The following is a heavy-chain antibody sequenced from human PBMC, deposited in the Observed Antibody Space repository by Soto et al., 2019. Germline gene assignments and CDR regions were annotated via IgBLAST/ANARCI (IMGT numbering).Heavy chain of an antibody. CDR3: ARGRRDPYNWFDP. J-gene: IGHJ5*02. CDR2: INQDGSER. Sequence: EVQLVESGGGLVQPGGSLRISCVVSGLSFENFWMSWVRQARGTGLEWVANINQDGSERYYLDSVRGRFTISRDNAENSLSLQMNSLRVDDTAVYYCARGRRDPYNWFDPWGQGPLVIVSS. V-gene: IGHV3-7*01. CDR1: GLSFENFW.